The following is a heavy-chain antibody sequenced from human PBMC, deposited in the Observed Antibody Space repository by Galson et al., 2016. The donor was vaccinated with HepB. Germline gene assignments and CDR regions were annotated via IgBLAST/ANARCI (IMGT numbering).Heavy chain of an antibody. V-gene: IGHV3-53*03. CDR3: ARAASLFLAWLDDQHYGMDV. D-gene: IGHD3-3*01. CDR2: IYSGGST. J-gene: IGHJ6*02. CDR1: GFTVGSIY. Sequence: SLRLSCAASGFTVGSIYMSWVRQAPGKGLEWVSVIYSGGSTYYADSVKGRFTISRDNVKNTLYLQMDSRRVEDTAVYYCARAASLFLAWLDDQHYGMDVWGQGTSVTVSS.